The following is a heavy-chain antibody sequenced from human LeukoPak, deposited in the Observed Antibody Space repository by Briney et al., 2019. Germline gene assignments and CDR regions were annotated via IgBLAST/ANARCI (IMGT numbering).Heavy chain of an antibody. V-gene: IGHV3-48*03. J-gene: IGHJ4*02. Sequence: GGSLRLSGAASGFTFSSYGMNWVRQAPGKGLEWVSYISSSGSTRYYADSVKGRFTISRDNAKNSLYLQMNSLRAEDTGVYYCARDGSGWYDYWGQGILVTVSS. D-gene: IGHD6-19*01. CDR3: ARDGSGWYDY. CDR1: GFTFSSYG. CDR2: ISSSGSTR.